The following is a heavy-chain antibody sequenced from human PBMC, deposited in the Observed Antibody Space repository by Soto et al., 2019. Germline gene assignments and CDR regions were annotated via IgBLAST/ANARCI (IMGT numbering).Heavy chain of an antibody. D-gene: IGHD3-22*01. CDR2: IIPIFGTA. Sequence: NVACKASGGNFSSYATRWVRQAPGRGLEWMGGIIPIFGTANYAQKFQGRVTITADKSTSTAYMELSSLRSEDTAVYYCATAYYETSGPDVAFYIWAQGT. CDR1: GGNFSSYA. V-gene: IGHV1-69*06. J-gene: IGHJ3*02. CDR3: ATAYYETSGPDVAFYI.